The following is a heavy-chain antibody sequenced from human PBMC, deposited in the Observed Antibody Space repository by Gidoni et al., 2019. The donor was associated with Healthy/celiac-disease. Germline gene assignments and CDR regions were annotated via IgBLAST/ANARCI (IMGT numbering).Heavy chain of an antibody. J-gene: IGHJ4*02. Sequence: PFSSYAIRWVRPAPGQGLEWMGGIIPIFGTANYAQKFQGRVTITADESTSTAYMELSSLRSEDTAVYYCARVGASSMVVGGGFDYWGQGTLVTVSS. CDR2: IIPIFGTA. V-gene: IGHV1-69*01. CDR3: ARVGASSMVVGGGFDY. CDR1: PFSSYA. D-gene: IGHD3-22*01.